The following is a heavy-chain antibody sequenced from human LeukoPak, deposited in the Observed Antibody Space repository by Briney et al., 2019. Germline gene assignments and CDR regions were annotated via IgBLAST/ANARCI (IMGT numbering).Heavy chain of an antibody. V-gene: IGHV4-61*02. J-gene: IGHJ5*02. CDR3: AGAGRYYYGSGSHNWFDP. CDR2: IYTSGST. D-gene: IGHD3-10*01. CDR1: GGSISSGSYY. Sequence: SETLSLTCTVSGGSISSGSYYWSWIRQPAGKGLEWIGRIYTSGSTNYNPSLKSRVTISVDTSKNQFSLKLSSVTAADTAVYYCAGAGRYYYGSGSHNWFDPWGQGTLVTVSS.